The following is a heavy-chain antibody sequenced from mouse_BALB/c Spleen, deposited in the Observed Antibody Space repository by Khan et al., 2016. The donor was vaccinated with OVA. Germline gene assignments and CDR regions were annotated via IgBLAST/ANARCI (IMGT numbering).Heavy chain of an antibody. CDR1: GFAFSSYD. CDR3: ARSYRFYAMDY. J-gene: IGHJ4*01. V-gene: IGHV5-12-1*01. Sequence: EVELVESGGGLVKPGGSLKLSCAASGFAFSSYDMSWVRQTPEKRLEWVAYISNGGINTYYPDTVMGRFSISRDNAKNTLYLQVSSLESEDTAMYYCARSYRFYAMDYWGQGTSVTVSS. CDR2: ISNGGINT. D-gene: IGHD2-14*01.